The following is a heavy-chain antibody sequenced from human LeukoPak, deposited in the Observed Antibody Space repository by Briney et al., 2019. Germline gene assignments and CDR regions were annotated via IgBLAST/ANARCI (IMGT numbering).Heavy chain of an antibody. D-gene: IGHD3-10*01. Sequence: QSGGSLRLSCAASGFMFRSYWMTWVRQAPGKGLEWVANIKQDGSEKNYLDSVRGRFTISRDDARNSLYLQMNSLRVEDTAVYYCARAGLAGHDAFDIWGQGTVVTVSS. J-gene: IGHJ3*02. V-gene: IGHV3-7*05. CDR1: GFMFRSYW. CDR2: IKQDGSEK. CDR3: ARAGLAGHDAFDI.